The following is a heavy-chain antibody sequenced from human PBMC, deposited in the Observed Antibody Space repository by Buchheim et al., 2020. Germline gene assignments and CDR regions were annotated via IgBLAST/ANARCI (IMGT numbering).Heavy chain of an antibody. CDR3: ARAFSPRSVAAAGLKWFDP. CDR2: INPNSGGT. CDR1: GYTFTGYY. D-gene: IGHD6-13*01. V-gene: IGHV1-2*02. J-gene: IGHJ5*02. Sequence: VKKPGASVKVSCKASGYTFTGYYMHWVRQAPGQGLEWMGWINPNSGGTNYAQKFQGRVTMTRDTSISTAYMELSRLRSADTAVYYCARAFSPRSVAAAGLKWFDPWGQGTL.